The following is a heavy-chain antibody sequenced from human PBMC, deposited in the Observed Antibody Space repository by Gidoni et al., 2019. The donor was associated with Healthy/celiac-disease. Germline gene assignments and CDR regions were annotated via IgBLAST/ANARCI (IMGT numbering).Heavy chain of an antibody. D-gene: IGHD1-26*01. CDR1: GFTFSSYA. CDR2: ISYDGSNK. CDR3: ARWGIVGATGAFDI. J-gene: IGHJ3*02. Sequence: QVQLVESGGGGVQPGRSLRLSCAASGFTFSSYAMHWVRQAPGKGLEWVAVISYDGSNKYYADSVKGRFTISRDNSKNTLYLQMNSLRAEDTAVYYCARWGIVGATGAFDIWGQGTMVTVSS. V-gene: IGHV3-30-3*01.